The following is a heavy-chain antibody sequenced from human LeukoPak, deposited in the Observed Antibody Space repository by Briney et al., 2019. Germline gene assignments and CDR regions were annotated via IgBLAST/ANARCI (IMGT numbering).Heavy chain of an antibody. CDR1: GFTFSSYS. D-gene: IGHD4-17*01. V-gene: IGHV3-21*01. J-gene: IGHJ4*02. CDR3: ARDGPYGDYAPGNY. Sequence: GGSLRLSCAASGFTFSSYSMNWVRQAPGKGLEWVSSISSSSSYIYYADSVKGRFTISRDNSKNTLYLQMNSLRAEDTAVYYCARDGPYGDYAPGNYWGQGTLVTVSS. CDR2: ISSSSSYI.